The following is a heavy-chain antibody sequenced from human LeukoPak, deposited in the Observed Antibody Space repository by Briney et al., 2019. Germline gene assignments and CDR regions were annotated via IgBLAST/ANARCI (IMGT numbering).Heavy chain of an antibody. CDR3: AKPNLAMIVVVIQYFDY. V-gene: IGHV3-30*18. D-gene: IGHD3-22*01. CDR2: ISYDGSNK. J-gene: IGHJ4*02. CDR1: GFSIRSYW. Sequence: GGSLRLSCSASGFSIRSYWMSWVRQAPGKGLEWVAVISYDGSNKYYADSVKGRFTISRDNSKNTLYLQMNSLRAEDTAVYYCAKPNLAMIVVVIQYFDYWGQGTLVTVSS.